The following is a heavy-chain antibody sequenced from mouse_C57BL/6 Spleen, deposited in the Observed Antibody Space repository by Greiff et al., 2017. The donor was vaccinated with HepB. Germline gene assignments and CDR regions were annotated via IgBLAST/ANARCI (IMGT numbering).Heavy chain of an antibody. J-gene: IGHJ3*01. D-gene: IGHD1-1*01. V-gene: IGHV1-50*01. CDR2: IDPSDSYT. CDR3: ARRNYGSSRFAY. CDR1: GYTFTSYW. Sequence: KESCKASGYTFTSYWMQWVKQRPGQGLEWIGEIDPSDSYTNYNQKFKGKATLTVDTSSSTAYMQLSSLTSEDSAVYYCARRNYGSSRFAYWGQGTLVTVSA.